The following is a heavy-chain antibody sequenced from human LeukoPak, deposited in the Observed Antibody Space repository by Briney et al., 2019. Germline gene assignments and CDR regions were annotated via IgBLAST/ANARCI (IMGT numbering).Heavy chain of an antibody. CDR3: ARSRGELWDYYYYGMDV. CDR1: GFTFSSYW. J-gene: IGHJ6*02. V-gene: IGHV3-7*01. D-gene: IGHD1-26*01. CDR2: IKQDGSEK. Sequence: GGSLRLSCAASGFTFSSYWMSWVRQAPGKGLEWVANIKQDGSEKYYVDSVKGRFTISRDNAKNSLYLQMNSLRAEDTAVYYCARSRGELWDYYYYGMDVWGQGTTVTVSS.